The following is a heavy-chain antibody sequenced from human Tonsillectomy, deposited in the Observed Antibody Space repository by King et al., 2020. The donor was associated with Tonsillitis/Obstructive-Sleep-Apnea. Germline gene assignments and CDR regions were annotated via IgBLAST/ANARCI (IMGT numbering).Heavy chain of an antibody. Sequence: QLQESGPGLVKPSETLSLTCTVSGGSITSYYWNWIRQPPGKGLEWIGYIYYSGSTKYNPSLKSRVTISVDTSKNQFSLNVSSVTAADTAVYYCAREVDYGMDVWGQGPTVTVS. J-gene: IGHJ6*02. V-gene: IGHV4-59*12. CDR3: AREVDYGMDV. D-gene: IGHD2-2*01. CDR1: GGSITSYY. CDR2: IYYSGST.